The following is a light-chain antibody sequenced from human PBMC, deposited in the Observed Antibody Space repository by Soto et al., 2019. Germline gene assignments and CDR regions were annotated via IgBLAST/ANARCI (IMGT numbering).Light chain of an antibody. V-gene: IGKV3D-20*02. Sequence: EIVLTQSPGTLSLSPGERATLSCRASQSVSNNYLAWYQQKPGQAPRLLIVEASNRATDSPARFGGSGSGTDFTLTISSLEPEDFAVYYCQQRSSWPGTFGQGTKVDI. CDR3: QQRSSWPGT. CDR1: QSVSNNY. J-gene: IGKJ2*02. CDR2: EAS.